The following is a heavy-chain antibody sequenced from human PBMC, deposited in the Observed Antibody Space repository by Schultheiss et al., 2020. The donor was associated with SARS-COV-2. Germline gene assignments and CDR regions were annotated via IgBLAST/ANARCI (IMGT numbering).Heavy chain of an antibody. J-gene: IGHJ5*02. CDR3: GRIVLARHWFDP. Sequence: SETLSLTCTVSGGSISSGDYYWAWIRQPPGQGLEWIGSIFHIGSTYYNPSLKSRLTISIDTSKNHFSLKLTSVTAADTAVYYCGRIVLARHWFDPWGQGTLVTVSS. CDR2: IFHIGST. D-gene: IGHD3-22*01. CDR1: GGSISSGDYY. V-gene: IGHV4-39*02.